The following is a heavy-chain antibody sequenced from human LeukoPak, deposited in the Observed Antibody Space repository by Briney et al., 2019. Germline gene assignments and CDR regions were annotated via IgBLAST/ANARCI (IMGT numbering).Heavy chain of an antibody. J-gene: IGHJ4*02. Sequence: GGSLRLSCAPSGFTFSSSWMSWLRQAPGEGLEWVAHIKPDGSQKYYVDSVKGRFTISRDNAKNSLDLQMSNLRAEDTAMYYCVTWYGNVNYWGQGALATVSS. CDR3: VTWYGNVNY. CDR2: IKPDGSQK. V-gene: IGHV3-7*01. CDR1: GFTFSSSW. D-gene: IGHD4-23*01.